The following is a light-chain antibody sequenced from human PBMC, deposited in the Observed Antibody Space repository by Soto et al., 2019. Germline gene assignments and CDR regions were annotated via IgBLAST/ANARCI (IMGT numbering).Light chain of an antibody. Sequence: QSVLTQPPSVSGAPGQRVTISCTGSTSNIGSIFDVHWYQHLPGAAPKLLIFGNNNRPSGVPDRFSGSKSGTSASLTITGFQPEDEADYYSQSYDNSLAGSVVYGGGTKLTVL. CDR3: QSYDNSLAGSVV. CDR1: TSNIGSIFD. J-gene: IGLJ2*01. CDR2: GNN. V-gene: IGLV1-40*01.